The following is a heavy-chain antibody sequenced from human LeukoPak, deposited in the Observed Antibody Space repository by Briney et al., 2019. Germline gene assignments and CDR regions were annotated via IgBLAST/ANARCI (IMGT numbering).Heavy chain of an antibody. J-gene: IGHJ4*02. V-gene: IGHV3-30*02. CDR2: IRYDGSNK. D-gene: IGHD3/OR15-3a*01. CDR3: AREAVWTGYYDY. Sequence: GGSLRLSCAASGFTFSSYGMHWVRQAPGKGLEWVAFIRYDGSNKYYADSVKGRFTISRDNSKNTLYLQMNSLRAEDTAVYYCAREAVWTGYYDYWGQGTLVTVSS. CDR1: GFTFSSYG.